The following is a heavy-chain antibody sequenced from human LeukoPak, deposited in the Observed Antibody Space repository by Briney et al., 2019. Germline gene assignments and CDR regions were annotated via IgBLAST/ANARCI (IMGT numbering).Heavy chain of an antibody. D-gene: IGHD1-26*01. Sequence: ASVKVSCKASGYTFSGYYIHWVRQAPGQGLEWMGWINPNSGGTNYAQNFQGRVTMTGDTSVITAYMELSRLRSDDTAVYYCARGGWELDPFDYWGQGTLVTVSS. CDR2: INPNSGGT. CDR3: ARGGWELDPFDY. V-gene: IGHV1-2*02. CDR1: GYTFSGYY. J-gene: IGHJ4*02.